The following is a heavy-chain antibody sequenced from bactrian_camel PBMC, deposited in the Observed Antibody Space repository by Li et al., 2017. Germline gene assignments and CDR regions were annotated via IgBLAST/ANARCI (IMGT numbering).Heavy chain of an antibody. CDR2: LRSNGTTYYTS. J-gene: IGHJ4*01. CDR1: GFTFDDSD. Sequence: HVQLVESGGGSVQAGETLRLSCTASGFTFDDSDAAWYRQGPGKECELVSSLRSNGTTYYTSYSADSVKGRSTISRDNAKNTLYLQMNSLKIEDTAIYYCAPEPRGSAYWGQGTQVTVS. CDR3: APEPRGSAY. V-gene: IGHV3S63*01. D-gene: IGHD3*01.